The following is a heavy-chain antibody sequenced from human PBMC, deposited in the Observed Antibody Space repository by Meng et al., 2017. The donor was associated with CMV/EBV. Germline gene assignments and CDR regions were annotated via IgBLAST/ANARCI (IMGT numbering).Heavy chain of an antibody. CDR1: AFSFRDYY. D-gene: IGHD6-19*01. V-gene: IGHV1-2*02. CDR3: VRSSGWSLFDY. J-gene: IGHJ4*02. CDR2: VNSNNDAT. Sequence: HVRLVQSGGDMKKPGASVKVACTTSAFSFRDYYIHGVRQAPGQGLEWMGWVNSNNDATNYARKFQGRVSMTRDTSISTAHMELSRLMSDDTAVYYCVRSSGWSLFDYWGQGTLVTVSS.